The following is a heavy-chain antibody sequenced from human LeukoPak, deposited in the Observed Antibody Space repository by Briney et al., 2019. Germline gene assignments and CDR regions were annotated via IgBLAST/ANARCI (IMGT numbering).Heavy chain of an antibody. D-gene: IGHD6-19*01. Sequence: PSETLSLTCTVSGGSISSYYWSWIRQLAGKGLEWIGRIYTSGSTNYNPSLKSRVTMSVDTSKNQFSLKLSSVTAADTAVYYCARGAPSIAVAGDVEYFQHWGQGTLVTVSS. CDR1: GGSISSYY. V-gene: IGHV4-4*07. CDR3: ARGAPSIAVAGDVEYFQH. J-gene: IGHJ1*01. CDR2: IYTSGST.